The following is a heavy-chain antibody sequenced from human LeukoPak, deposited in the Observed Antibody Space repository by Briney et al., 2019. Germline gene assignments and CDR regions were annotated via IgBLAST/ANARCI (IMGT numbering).Heavy chain of an antibody. D-gene: IGHD5-18*01. CDR2: ITDSVSGGST. V-gene: IGHV3-23*01. CDR1: GFTFSSYA. CDR3: AKDRTGYSYGYFLSP. Sequence: GGSLRLSCAASGFTFSSYAMTWGRQAPGKGLEWVSTITDSVSGGSTYYADSVKGLFTISRDNSKNTLYLQMSSLRAEDTAVYFCAKDRTGYSYGYFLSPWGQGTLVTVSS. J-gene: IGHJ5*02.